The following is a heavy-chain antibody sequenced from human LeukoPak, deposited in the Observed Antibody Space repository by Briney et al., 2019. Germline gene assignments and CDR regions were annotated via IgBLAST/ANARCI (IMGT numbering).Heavy chain of an antibody. J-gene: IGHJ6*04. D-gene: IGHD6-13*01. CDR2: INAGNGNT. V-gene: IGHV1-3*01. CDR3: ATSGVAAAGTYYYGMDV. Sequence: ASVKVSCKASGYTFTSYAMHWVRQAPGQRLEWMGWINAGNGNTKYSQKFQGRATITRDTSASTAYMELSSLRSEDTAVYYCATSGVAAAGTYYYGMDVWGKGTTVTVSS. CDR1: GYTFTSYA.